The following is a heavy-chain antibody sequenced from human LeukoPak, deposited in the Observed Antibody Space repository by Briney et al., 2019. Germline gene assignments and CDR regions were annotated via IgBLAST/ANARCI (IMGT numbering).Heavy chain of an antibody. V-gene: IGHV3-74*01. CDR2: VNGDGSST. Sequence: GGSLRLSCEASGFTFSSFWMHWVRQAPGKGLVWVSRVNGDGSSTTYADSVKGRFTISRDSAKNTAYLQMNSLGAEDTAVYYCARPQHGDLYAFDIWGHGTMVTVSS. D-gene: IGHD4-17*01. CDR1: GFTFSSFW. J-gene: IGHJ3*02. CDR3: ARPQHGDLYAFDI.